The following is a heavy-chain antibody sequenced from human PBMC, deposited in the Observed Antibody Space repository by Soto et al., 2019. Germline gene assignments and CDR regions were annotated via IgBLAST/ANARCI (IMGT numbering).Heavy chain of an antibody. CDR3: APMGV. V-gene: IGHV3-30-3*01. Sequence: GGSLRLSCAASKFPLRSYTMHWVRQAPGKGPEWVAIISFDGTKTHYADSVKGRFTISRDNSENMLFLQMNSLKTEDSAVYYCAPMGVWGQGTTVTVSS. CDR2: ISFDGTKT. J-gene: IGHJ6*02. CDR1: KFPLRSYT.